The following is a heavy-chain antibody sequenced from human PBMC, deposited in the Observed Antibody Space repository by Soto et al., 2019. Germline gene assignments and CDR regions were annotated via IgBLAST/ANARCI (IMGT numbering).Heavy chain of an antibody. Sequence: GGSLRLSCAASGFTFSSYWMSWVRQAPGKGLEWVANIKQDGSEKYYVDSVKGRFTISRDNAKNSLYLQMNSLRAADTAVYYCARGIAAAGYYYYYYMDVWGKGTTVTVSS. D-gene: IGHD6-13*01. CDR2: IKQDGSEK. CDR1: GFTFSSYW. J-gene: IGHJ6*03. CDR3: ARGIAAAGYYYYYYMDV. V-gene: IGHV3-7*05.